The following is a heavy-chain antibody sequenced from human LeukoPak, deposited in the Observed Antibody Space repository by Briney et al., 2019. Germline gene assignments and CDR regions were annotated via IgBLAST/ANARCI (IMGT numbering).Heavy chain of an antibody. V-gene: IGHV3-23*01. Sequence: GGSLRLSCAASGFTFSNYGMNWVRQAPGKGLEWVSGISPSGDITYYADSVKGRFTISRDNSKNTVYLQVNSLRAEDTAVFYCAKERAWLQFWSWGQGTLVTVSS. J-gene: IGHJ4*02. D-gene: IGHD5-18*01. CDR1: GFTFSNYG. CDR2: ISPSGDIT. CDR3: AKERAWLQFWS.